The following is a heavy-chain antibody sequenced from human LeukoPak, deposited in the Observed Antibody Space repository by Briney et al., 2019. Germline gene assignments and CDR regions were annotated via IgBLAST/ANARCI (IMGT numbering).Heavy chain of an antibody. CDR2: INHSGST. D-gene: IGHD3-22*01. V-gene: IGHV4-34*01. CDR3: ARRTRGYYDSSGIDY. Sequence: PSETLSLTCAVYGGSFSGYYWSWIRQPRGKGLEWIGEINHSGSTNYNPSLKSRVTISVDTSKNQFSLKLSSVTAADTAVYYCARRTRGYYDSSGIDYWGQGTLVTVSS. J-gene: IGHJ4*02. CDR1: GGSFSGYY.